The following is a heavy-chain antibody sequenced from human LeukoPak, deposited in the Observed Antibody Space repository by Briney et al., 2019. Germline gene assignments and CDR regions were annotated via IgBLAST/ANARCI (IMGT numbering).Heavy chain of an antibody. J-gene: IGHJ6*03. CDR2: VYYSGST. CDR1: GGSISTYY. V-gene: IGHV4-59*01. Sequence: SETLSLTCTVSGGSISTYYWSWIRQPPGKGLHWIGYVYYSGSTNYNPSLRSRVTIPADTSKNQFSLRLSSVTAADTAVYYCARATYHSGSGSYIYYYMDVWAKGTTVTVSS. CDR3: ARATYHSGSGSYIYYYMDV. D-gene: IGHD3-10*01.